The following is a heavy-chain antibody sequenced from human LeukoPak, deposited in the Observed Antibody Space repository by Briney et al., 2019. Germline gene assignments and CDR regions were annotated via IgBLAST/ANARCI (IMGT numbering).Heavy chain of an antibody. J-gene: IGHJ5*02. CDR3: ARDLTTYSRNTGRYNWFDP. V-gene: IGHV4-59*01. D-gene: IGHD6-13*01. CDR2: IYYSGST. Sequence: KPSETLSLTCTVSGGSISSYYWSWIRQPPGKGLGWIGYIYYSGSTNYNPSLKSRVTISVDTSKNQFSLKLSSVTAADTAVYYCARDLTTYSRNTGRYNWFDPWGQGTLVTVSS. CDR1: GGSISSYY.